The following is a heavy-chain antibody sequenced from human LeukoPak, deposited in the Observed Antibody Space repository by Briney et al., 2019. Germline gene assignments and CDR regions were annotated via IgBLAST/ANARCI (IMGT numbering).Heavy chain of an antibody. Sequence: GGSLRLSCAASGFTFSSYAMTWVRQAPGKGLEWVSIISGSGGNTSYADSVKGRFTISRDNSKNTLYLQMNSLRAEDTALYYCAKPYSGTILTGWFDPWGQGTLVTVSS. D-gene: IGHD3-9*01. J-gene: IGHJ5*02. CDR2: ISGSGGNT. V-gene: IGHV3-23*01. CDR1: GFTFSSYA. CDR3: AKPYSGTILTGWFDP.